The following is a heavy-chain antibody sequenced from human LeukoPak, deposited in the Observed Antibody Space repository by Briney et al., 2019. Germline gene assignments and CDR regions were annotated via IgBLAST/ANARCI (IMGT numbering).Heavy chain of an antibody. CDR2: IKQDGSEK. J-gene: IGHJ6*03. V-gene: IGHV3-7*01. D-gene: IGHD3-10*01. CDR3: ARLGGSGSYYNVDYYYYMDV. Sequence: PGGSLRLSCAASGFTFSSYWMSWVRQAPGKGLEWVANIKQDGSEKYCVDSVKGRFTISRDNAKNSLYLQMNSLRAEDTAVYYCARLGGSGSYYNVDYYYYMDVWGKGTTVTVSS. CDR1: GFTFSSYW.